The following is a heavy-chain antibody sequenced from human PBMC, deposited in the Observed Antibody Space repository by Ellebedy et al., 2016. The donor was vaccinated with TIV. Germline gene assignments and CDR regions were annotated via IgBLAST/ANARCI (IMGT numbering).Heavy chain of an antibody. CDR2: FDPEDGET. J-gene: IGHJ4*02. CDR3: AASSSSWPTPRVQYNFDY. CDR1: GYTLTELS. V-gene: IGHV1-24*01. Sequence: AASVKVSCKVSGYTLTELSMHWVRQAPGQGLEWMGGFDPEDGETIYAQKFQGRVTMTEDTSTDTAYMELSSLRSEDTAVYYCAASSSSWPTPRVQYNFDYWGQGTLVTVSS. D-gene: IGHD6-13*01.